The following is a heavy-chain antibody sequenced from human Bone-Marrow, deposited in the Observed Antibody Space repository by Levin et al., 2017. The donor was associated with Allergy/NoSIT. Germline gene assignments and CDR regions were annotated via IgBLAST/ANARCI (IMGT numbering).Heavy chain of an antibody. Sequence: LAGGSLRLSCAASGLTFTNYWMQWVRQAPGKGLVWVSHINSDGSNINYADSVRGRFTISRDNAKNTVYLQMNSLTAEDAALYYCSAASGYNYPFDYWGQGTPVTVSS. CDR1: GLTFTNYW. V-gene: IGHV3-74*01. CDR2: INSDGSNI. D-gene: IGHD5-24*01. J-gene: IGHJ4*02. CDR3: SAASGYNYPFDY.